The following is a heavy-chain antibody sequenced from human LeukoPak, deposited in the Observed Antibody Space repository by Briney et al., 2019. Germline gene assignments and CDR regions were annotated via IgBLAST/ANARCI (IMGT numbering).Heavy chain of an antibody. J-gene: IGHJ3*02. D-gene: IGHD3-9*01. CDR1: GGSFSGYY. CDR3: ARGVGHYDILTGYIYAFDI. CDR2: IYYSGST. V-gene: IGHV4-59*01. Sequence: SETLSLTCAVYGGSFSGYYWSWIRQPPGKGLEWIGYIYYSGSTNYNPSLKSRVTISVDTSKNQFSLKLSSVTAADTAVYYCARGVGHYDILTGYIYAFDIWGQGTMVTVSS.